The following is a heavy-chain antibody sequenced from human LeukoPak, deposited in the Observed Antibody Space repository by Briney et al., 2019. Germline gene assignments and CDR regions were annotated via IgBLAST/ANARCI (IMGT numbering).Heavy chain of an antibody. D-gene: IGHD3/OR15-3a*01. CDR2: ISSSSSTI. CDR3: ARGGLRTSFDY. CDR1: GFTFSSYS. Sequence: HPGGSLRLSCAASGFTFSSYSMTWVRQAPGKGLEWVSYISSSSSTIYYADSVKGRFTISRDNAKNSLYLQMNSLRAEDTAVYYCARGGLRTSFDYWGQGTLVTVSS. J-gene: IGHJ4*02. V-gene: IGHV3-48*01.